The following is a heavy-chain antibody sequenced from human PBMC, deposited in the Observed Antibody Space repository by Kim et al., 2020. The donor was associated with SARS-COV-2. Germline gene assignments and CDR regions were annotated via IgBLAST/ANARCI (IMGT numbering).Heavy chain of an antibody. CDR2: ISYDGSNK. J-gene: IGHJ3*02. D-gene: IGHD3-22*01. V-gene: IGHV3-30*18. CDR1: GFTFSSYG. CDR3: AKEYYYDSSSPRGGAFD. Sequence: GGSLRLSCAASGFTFSSYGMHWVRQAPGKGLEWVAVISYDGSNKYYADSVKGRFTISRDNSKNTLYLQMNSLRAEDTAVYYCAKEYYYDSSSPRGGAFD.